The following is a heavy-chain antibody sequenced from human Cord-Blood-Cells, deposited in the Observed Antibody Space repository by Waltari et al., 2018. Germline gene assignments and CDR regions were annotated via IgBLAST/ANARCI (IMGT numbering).Heavy chain of an antibody. CDR1: GFTVSSYA. D-gene: IGHD6-19*01. V-gene: IGHV3-13*01. CDR3: AREDPVAGTFDY. J-gene: IGHJ4*02. CDR2: IGTAGDT. Sequence: EVQLVESGGGLVQPGGSLRLSCAASGFTVSSYAMHWARQATGKGLEWVSAIGTAGDTYYPGSVKGRFTISRENAKNSLYLQMNSLRAGDTAVYYCAREDPVAGTFDYWGQGTLVTVSS.